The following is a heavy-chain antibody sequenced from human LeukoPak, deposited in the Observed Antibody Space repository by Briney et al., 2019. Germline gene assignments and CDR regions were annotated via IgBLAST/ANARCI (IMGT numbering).Heavy chain of an antibody. V-gene: IGHV3-33*01. Sequence: GGSLRLSCAACGFTFSSYGMHWVRQAPGKGLEWVAVIWYDGSNKYYADSVKGRFTISRDNSKNTLYLQMNSLRAEDTAVYYCARDPHYYDILRSDAFDIWGQGTMVTVSS. J-gene: IGHJ3*02. CDR2: IWYDGSNK. D-gene: IGHD3-9*01. CDR3: ARDPHYYDILRSDAFDI. CDR1: GFTFSSYG.